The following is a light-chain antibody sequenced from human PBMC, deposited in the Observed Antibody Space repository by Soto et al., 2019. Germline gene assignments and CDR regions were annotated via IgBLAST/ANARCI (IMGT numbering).Light chain of an antibody. Sequence: DIQMTQSPSTLSASVGDRVTITCGASQSISSWLAWYQQKPGKAPKLLIYKASSLESGVPSRFSGSGSGTEFTLTISSLQPDDFATYYCQQYNSYSPAFGPGTKVDIK. V-gene: IGKV1-5*03. J-gene: IGKJ3*01. CDR1: QSISSW. CDR2: KAS. CDR3: QQYNSYSPA.